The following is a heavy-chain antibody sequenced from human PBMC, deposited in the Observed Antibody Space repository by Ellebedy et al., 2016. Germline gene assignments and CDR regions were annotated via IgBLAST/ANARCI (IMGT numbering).Heavy chain of an antibody. V-gene: IGHV3-53*01. Sequence: GESLKISXAASGFTVSSNYMSWVRQAPGKGLEWVSVIYSSGSTYYADSVKGRFTISRDNSKNTLYLQMNSLRAEDTAVYYCARGEAGNDYWGQGTLVTVSS. CDR1: GFTVSSNY. CDR2: IYSSGST. D-gene: IGHD6-13*01. CDR3: ARGEAGNDY. J-gene: IGHJ4*02.